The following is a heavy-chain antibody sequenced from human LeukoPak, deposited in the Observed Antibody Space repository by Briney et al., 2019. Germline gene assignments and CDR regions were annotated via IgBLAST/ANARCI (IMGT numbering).Heavy chain of an antibody. CDR2: IYYSGST. CDR1: GGSISSSSYY. D-gene: IGHD3-16*01. J-gene: IGHJ6*02. V-gene: IGHV4-39*07. Sequence: SETLSLTCTVSGGSISSSSYYWGWIRQPPGKGLEWIGSIYYSGSTYYNPSLKSRVTISVDTSKNQFSLKLSSVTAADTAVYYCARDMYRVLRFSYLWYYGMDVWGQGTTVTVSS. CDR3: ARDMYRVLRFSYLWYYGMDV.